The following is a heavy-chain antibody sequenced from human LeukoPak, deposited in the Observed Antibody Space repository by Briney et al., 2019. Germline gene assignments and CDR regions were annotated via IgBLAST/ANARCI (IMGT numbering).Heavy chain of an antibody. CDR1: GGSINTNSYY. Sequence: PSETLPLTCTVSGGSINTNSYYWVWIRQPPGKGLEWIGTTYYTGSSFYNPSLKSRVTISVDTSKNQFSLKLSSVTAADTAMYYCASQRITDFGVVIPRGFDSWGQGTLVTVS. J-gene: IGHJ4*02. CDR2: TYYTGSS. D-gene: IGHD3-3*01. CDR3: ASQRITDFGVVIPRGFDS. V-gene: IGHV4-39*07.